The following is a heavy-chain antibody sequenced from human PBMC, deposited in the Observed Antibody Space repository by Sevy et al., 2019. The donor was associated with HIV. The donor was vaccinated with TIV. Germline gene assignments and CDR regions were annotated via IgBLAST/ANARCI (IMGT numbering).Heavy chain of an antibody. Sequence: GGSLRLSCAASGFTFSSYGMHRVRQAPGKGLEWVAVIWYDGSNKYYADSVKGRFTISRDNSKNTLYLQMNSLRAEDTAVYYCARDRVRGVKYYYYGMDVWGQGTTVTVSS. CDR2: IWYDGSNK. D-gene: IGHD3-10*01. V-gene: IGHV3-33*01. CDR1: GFTFSSYG. CDR3: ARDRVRGVKYYYYGMDV. J-gene: IGHJ6*02.